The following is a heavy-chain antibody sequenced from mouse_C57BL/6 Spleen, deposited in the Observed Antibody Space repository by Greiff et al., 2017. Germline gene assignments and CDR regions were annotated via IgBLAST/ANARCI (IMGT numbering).Heavy chain of an antibody. CDR2: IYPGDGDT. J-gene: IGHJ4*01. Sequence: VQLQQSGAELVKPGASVKISCKASGYAFSSYWMNWVKQRPGQGLEWIGQIYPGDGDTNYNGKFKGKATLTADKSSSTAYMQLSSLTSEDSAVYFCARRRATIGPMEYWGQGTSVTVSS. V-gene: IGHV1-80*01. CDR3: ARRRATIGPMEY. D-gene: IGHD2-14*01. CDR1: GYAFSSYW.